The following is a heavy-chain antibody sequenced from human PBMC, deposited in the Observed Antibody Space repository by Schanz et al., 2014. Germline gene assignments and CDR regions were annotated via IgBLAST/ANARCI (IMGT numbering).Heavy chain of an antibody. Sequence: EVRLVESGGGLVQPGGSLRLSCEASGFDFNSYSMNWVRQVPGKGLEWLSYIATSSSTRHYADSVKGRVTISRDNSKNTLYLHMNTLRSEDTAVYYCAKDSTHIDIVLVPTAIDYWGQGTLVTDSS. CDR2: IATSSSTR. CDR3: AKDSTHIDIVLVPTAIDY. J-gene: IGHJ4*02. CDR1: GFDFNSYS. V-gene: IGHV3-48*01. D-gene: IGHD2-2*01.